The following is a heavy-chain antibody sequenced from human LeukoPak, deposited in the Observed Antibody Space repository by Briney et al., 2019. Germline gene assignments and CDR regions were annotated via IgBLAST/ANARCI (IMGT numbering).Heavy chain of an antibody. V-gene: IGHV3-7*02. CDR3: TRGGATSSWYWFF. D-gene: IGHD6-13*01. Sequence: GALRLFCSSPGINFSWHLVTWVRQGSGKGPGWVASINKDGSEQYYVDSVKGRFTISRDNAKNSLSLQVSSLRAEDTAVYYCTRGGATSSWYWFFWGQGTLVTVSS. CDR2: INKDGSEQ. J-gene: IGHJ4*02. CDR1: GINFSWHL.